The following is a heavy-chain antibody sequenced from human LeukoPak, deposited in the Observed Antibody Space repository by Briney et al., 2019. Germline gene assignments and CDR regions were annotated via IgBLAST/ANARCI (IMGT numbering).Heavy chain of an antibody. D-gene: IGHD2-2*01. CDR2: INSDGSST. J-gene: IGHJ4*02. CDR1: GFTFSSYW. V-gene: IGHV3-74*01. CDR3: ARVSKRMPLDY. Sequence: GGSLRLSCAASGFTFSSYWMHWVRQAPGKGLVWVSRINSDGSSTSYADSVKGRFTISRDNAKNTLYLQMNSLRAEDTAVYYCARVSKRMPLDYWGQGTLVTVSS.